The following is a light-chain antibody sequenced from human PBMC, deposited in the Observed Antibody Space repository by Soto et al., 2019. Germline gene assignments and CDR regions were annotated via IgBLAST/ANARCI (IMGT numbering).Light chain of an antibody. CDR3: QQYSSIPIT. V-gene: IGKV4-1*01. CDR2: WAS. J-gene: IGKJ5*01. Sequence: DIVLTQSADSLAGSLGERATINCKSSQSFLYSSNNKNCLALFQQKPRHPPNLLIFWASTREFGVPDRFSGSGSGTDFTLTISSLQPEDVAVYYCQQYSSIPITFGQGTRLEI. CDR1: QSFLYSSNNKNC.